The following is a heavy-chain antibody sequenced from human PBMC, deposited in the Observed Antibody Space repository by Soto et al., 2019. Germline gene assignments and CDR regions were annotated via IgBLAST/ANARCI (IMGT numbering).Heavy chain of an antibody. Sequence: QLVQSVGEVKQPGTSVKDSCKAPRDTFTSYYINWVRQAPGQGLEWRGVINPHGGSTAYAQKFKGRVSLNRDTSASTVYTDVSSLTSEDTAMYYCARSSGVNFGTIIEGTNWCAPWGQGTLVTVSS. V-gene: IGHV1-46*01. CDR3: ARSSGVNFGTIIEGTNWCAP. J-gene: IGHJ5*02. CDR1: RDTFTSYY. D-gene: IGHD1-26*01. CDR2: INPHGGST.